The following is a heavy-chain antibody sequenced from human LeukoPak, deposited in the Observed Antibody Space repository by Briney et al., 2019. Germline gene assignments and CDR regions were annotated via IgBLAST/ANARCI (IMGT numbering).Heavy chain of an antibody. V-gene: IGHV1-69*05. CDR3: ASSAHETDAFDI. Sequence: PVKVSFKASGGTFISYAISWVRQAPGQGLEWMGGIIPIFGTANYAQKFQGRVTITTDESTSTAYMELSSLRSEDTAVYYCASSAHETDAFDIWGQGTMVTVSS. J-gene: IGHJ3*02. CDR1: GGTFISYA. CDR2: IIPIFGTA.